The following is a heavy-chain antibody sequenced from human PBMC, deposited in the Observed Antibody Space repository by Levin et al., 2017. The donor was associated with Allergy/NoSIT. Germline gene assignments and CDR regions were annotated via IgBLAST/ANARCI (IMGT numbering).Heavy chain of an antibody. CDR1: GGSIRPSY. D-gene: IGHD3/OR15-3a*01. V-gene: IGHV4-59*01. Sequence: SQTLSLTCTVSGGSIRPSYWSWIRQPPGKGLEWIGYIYYTGRTNYNPSLRSRVTMSVDTSKNQFSPRLTSKTDADRAVYYCARDEGRQGLDYWGQGTLVTVSS. CDR3: ARDEGRQGLDY. J-gene: IGHJ4*02. CDR2: IYYTGRT.